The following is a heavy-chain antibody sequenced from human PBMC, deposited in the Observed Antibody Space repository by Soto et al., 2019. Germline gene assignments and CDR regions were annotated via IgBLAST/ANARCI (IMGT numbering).Heavy chain of an antibody. Sequence: SETLSLTCTVSGVSISNTSYYWGWIRQSPGKGLEWIGTIYYSGKTYYHTALKSRVTISVDTSNNRFSLKLSSVTAADTAVYYCARHGSYWGQGTLVTVSS. CDR3: ARHGSY. CDR1: GVSISNTSYY. CDR2: IYYSGKT. J-gene: IGHJ4*02. V-gene: IGHV4-39*01.